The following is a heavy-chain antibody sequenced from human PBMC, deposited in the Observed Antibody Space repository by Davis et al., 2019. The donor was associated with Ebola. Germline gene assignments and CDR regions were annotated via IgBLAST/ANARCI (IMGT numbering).Heavy chain of an antibody. Sequence: ASVKVSCKASGYTFTGYYMHWVRQAPGQGLEWMGWINPNSGGTNYAQKFQGRVTMTRDTSISTAYMELSRLRSDDTAVYYCARISALYDNSGYYVYWGQGTLVTVSS. CDR3: ARISALYDNSGYYVY. J-gene: IGHJ4*02. CDR1: GYTFTGYY. V-gene: IGHV1-2*02. CDR2: INPNSGGT. D-gene: IGHD3-22*01.